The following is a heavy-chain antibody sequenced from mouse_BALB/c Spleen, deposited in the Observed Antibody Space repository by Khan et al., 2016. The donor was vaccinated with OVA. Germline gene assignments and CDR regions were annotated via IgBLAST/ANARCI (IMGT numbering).Heavy chain of an antibody. D-gene: IGHD1-1*01. CDR2: ISYSGNT. Sequence: EVKLEESGPSLVKPSQTLSLTCSVTGDSITRGYWNWIRKFPGNKLDYMGYISYSGNTYCNPSLKSRISITRDTSKNQYYLQLNSVTTEDTAICYCACELRGFDYWGQGTLVTVSA. CDR1: GDSITRGY. CDR3: ACELRGFDY. J-gene: IGHJ3*01. V-gene: IGHV3-8*02.